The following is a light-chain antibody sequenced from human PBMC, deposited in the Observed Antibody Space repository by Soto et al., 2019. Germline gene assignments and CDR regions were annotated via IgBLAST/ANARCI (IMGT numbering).Light chain of an antibody. CDR2: GAS. J-gene: IGKJ4*01. CDR3: QQYNNWPPLT. V-gene: IGKV3-15*01. Sequence: EIVMTQSPATLSVSPGERATLSCRASQSVSSNLAWYQQKPGQAPRLLIYGASPRDTGIPARFSGSGSGTEFTLTLSSLQSEDFAVYYCQQYNNWPPLTFGGGTKVEIK. CDR1: QSVSSN.